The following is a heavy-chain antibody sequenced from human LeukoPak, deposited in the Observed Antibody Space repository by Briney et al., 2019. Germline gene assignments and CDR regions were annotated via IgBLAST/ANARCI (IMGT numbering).Heavy chain of an antibody. CDR1: GFTFSDFY. CDR3: AKSDGSGSYDDY. D-gene: IGHD3-10*01. V-gene: IGHV3-11*01. J-gene: IGHJ4*02. Sequence: GGSLRLSCAASGFTFSDFYMSWIRQAPGKGLEWVSYISSSGSTIYYANSVKGRFTISRDNAKNSLYLQLNSLRAEDTAVYYCAKSDGSGSYDDYWGQGTLVTVSS. CDR2: ISSSGSTI.